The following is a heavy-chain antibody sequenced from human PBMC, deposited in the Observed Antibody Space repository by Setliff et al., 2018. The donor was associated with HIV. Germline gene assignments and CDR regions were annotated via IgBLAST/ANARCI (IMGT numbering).Heavy chain of an antibody. Sequence: SETLSLTCTVSGGSISDHYWSWIRRPAGKGLEWIGRIYSSGSTDYSPSLKSRLTLSVDTSKNQFSLKLNSVTAADTAVYYCARDNLTATTVTTYHYYYMDIWGKGTTVTVS. CDR1: GGSISDHY. D-gene: IGHD4-17*01. CDR3: ARDNLTATTVTTYHYYYMDI. CDR2: IYSSGST. V-gene: IGHV4-4*07. J-gene: IGHJ6*03.